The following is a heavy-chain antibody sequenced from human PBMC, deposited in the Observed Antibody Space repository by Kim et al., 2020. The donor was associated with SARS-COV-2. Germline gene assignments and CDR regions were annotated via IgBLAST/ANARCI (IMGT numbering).Heavy chain of an antibody. CDR1: GGTFSSYA. V-gene: IGHV1-69*04. CDR2: IIPILGIA. Sequence: SVKVSCKASGGTFSSYAISWVRQAPGQGLEWMGRIIPILGIANYAQKFQGRVTITADKSTSTAYMELSSLRSEDTAVYYCARTYYYGSGSYYPNSDFDYWGQGTLVTVSS. D-gene: IGHD3-10*01. J-gene: IGHJ4*02. CDR3: ARTYYYGSGSYYPNSDFDY.